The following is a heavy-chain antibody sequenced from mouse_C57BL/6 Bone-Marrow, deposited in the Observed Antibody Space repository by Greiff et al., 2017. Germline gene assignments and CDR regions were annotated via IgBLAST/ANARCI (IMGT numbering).Heavy chain of an antibody. CDR3: ARKGYGSSSFAY. V-gene: IGHV2-2*01. CDR2: IWRGGST. Sequence: VMLVESGPGLVQPSQSLSITCTVSGFSLTSYGVHWVRQSPGKGLEWLGVIWRGGSTDYNAAFISRLSISKDNSKSQVFFKMNSLQADDTAIYYCARKGYGSSSFAYWGQGTLVTVSA. D-gene: IGHD1-1*01. CDR1: GFSLTSYG. J-gene: IGHJ3*01.